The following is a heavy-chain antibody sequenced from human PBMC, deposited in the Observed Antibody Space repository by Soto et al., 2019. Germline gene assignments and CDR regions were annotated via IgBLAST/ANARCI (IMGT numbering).Heavy chain of an antibody. CDR2: ICYDGSNK. D-gene: IGHD3-16*01. CDR1: GFTFSSYG. V-gene: IGHV3-33*01. Sequence: XGSLRLNCPASGFTFSSYGMHWVRQARGRGLEWVAGICYDGSNKYYADSVKGRFTISRDNSKNTLYLQMNSLRAEDTAVYYCARVGWGSGYFDDWGQGTLVTVSS. CDR3: ARVGWGSGYFDD. J-gene: IGHJ4*02.